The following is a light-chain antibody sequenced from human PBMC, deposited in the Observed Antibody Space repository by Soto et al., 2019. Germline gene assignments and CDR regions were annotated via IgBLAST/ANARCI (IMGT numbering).Light chain of an antibody. CDR1: QDISNY. CDR3: QQYDNLPPLT. Sequence: DIQMTQSPSSLSASVGDRVTITCQASQDISNYLNWYQQKPGKAPKLLIYDASNLETGVPSRFSGRGSGTDYTITSSSLPPEDFATYYCQQYDNLPPLTFGGGTKVEIK. CDR2: DAS. J-gene: IGKJ4*01. V-gene: IGKV1-33*01.